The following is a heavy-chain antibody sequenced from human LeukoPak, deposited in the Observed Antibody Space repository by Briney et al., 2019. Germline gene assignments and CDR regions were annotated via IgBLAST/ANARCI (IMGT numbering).Heavy chain of an antibody. CDR1: GYTFTSYG. CDR2: ISAYNGNT. D-gene: IGHD2-21*02. CDR3: ARGNVVVTAIPYFDY. V-gene: IGHV1-18*01. J-gene: IGHJ4*02. Sequence: VASAKVSCKASGYTFTSYGISWVRQAPGQGLEWMGWISAYNGNTNYAQKLQGRVTMTTDTSTSTAYMELRSLRSDDTAVYYCARGNVVVTAIPYFDYWGQGTLVTVSS.